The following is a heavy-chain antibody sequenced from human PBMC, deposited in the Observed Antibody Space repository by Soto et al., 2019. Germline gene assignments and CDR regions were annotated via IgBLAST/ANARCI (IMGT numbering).Heavy chain of an antibody. D-gene: IGHD3-3*01. V-gene: IGHV4-59*08. CDR3: ARGGWRQIDY. CDR1: GGSIGSYY. CDR2: IYYSGST. J-gene: IGHJ4*02. Sequence: QVQLQESGPGLVKPSETLSLTCSVSGGSIGSYYWGWIRQPPGKGLEWIGYIYYSGSTNYNPSLKSRVNISVATSKNQFSLKLSSVTAADTAVYYCARGGWRQIDYWGQGTLVTVSS.